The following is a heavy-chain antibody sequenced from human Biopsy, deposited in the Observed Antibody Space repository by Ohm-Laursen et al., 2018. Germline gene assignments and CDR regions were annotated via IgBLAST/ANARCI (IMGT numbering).Heavy chain of an antibody. CDR3: AKCMTGGSNYYFHH. V-gene: IGHV3-33*06. CDR1: GFTFGSYG. Sequence: SLRLSCAASGFTFGSYGMHWVRQAPGKGLEWVAAIWYDGSNKNYADSVKGRFTISRDNSKNTLYLQMNSLRGEDTAVYYCAKCMTGGSNYYFHHCGQGTLVTVSS. D-gene: IGHD2-8*01. CDR2: IWYDGSNK. J-gene: IGHJ4*02.